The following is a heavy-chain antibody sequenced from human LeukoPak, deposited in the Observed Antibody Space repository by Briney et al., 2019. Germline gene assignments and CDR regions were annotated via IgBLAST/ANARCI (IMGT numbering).Heavy chain of an antibody. CDR3: ERGGDIVVVVAEFDY. D-gene: IGHD2-15*01. CDR2: IYHSGST. Sequence: AETLSLTCTVSGYSISSGYYWGWIRQPPGKGLGWIGSIYHSGSTYYNPSLERRVNISVDTSKTHSSLKLSSVREADTGVYYCERGGDIVVVVAEFDYWGQGTLVTVSS. J-gene: IGHJ4*02. CDR1: GYSISSGYY. V-gene: IGHV4-38-2*02.